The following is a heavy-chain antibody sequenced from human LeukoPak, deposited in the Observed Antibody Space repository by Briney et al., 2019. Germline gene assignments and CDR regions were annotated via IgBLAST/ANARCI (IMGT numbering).Heavy chain of an antibody. J-gene: IGHJ5*02. CDR3: ARDLGRYYDTSDNWFDP. CDR2: INSDGSST. D-gene: IGHD3-22*01. Sequence: GGSLRLSCAASGFTFSSYWMHWVRQAPGKGLVWVSRINSDGSSTSYADSVKGRFTISRDTAKNTLHLQMNSLRAEDTAVYYCARDLGRYYDTSDNWFDPWGQGTLVTVSS. V-gene: IGHV3-74*01. CDR1: GFTFSSYW.